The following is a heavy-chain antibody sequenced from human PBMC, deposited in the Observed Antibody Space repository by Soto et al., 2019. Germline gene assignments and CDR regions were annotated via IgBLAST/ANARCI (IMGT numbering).Heavy chain of an antibody. Sequence: EVQLVESGGGLVQPGGSLRLSCAASGFTFSSYSMNWVRQAPGKGLEWVSYISSSSSTIYYADSVKGRFTISRDNAKNSLYLQINSLRAEDTAVYYCARANYYGSPGDFDYWGQGTVVTVSS. CDR2: ISSSSSTI. CDR1: GFTFSSYS. V-gene: IGHV3-48*01. CDR3: ARANYYGSPGDFDY. D-gene: IGHD3-10*01. J-gene: IGHJ4*02.